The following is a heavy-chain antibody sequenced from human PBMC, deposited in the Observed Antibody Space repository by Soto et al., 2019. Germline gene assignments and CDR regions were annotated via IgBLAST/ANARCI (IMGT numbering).Heavy chain of an antibody. CDR3: AATPEGYSSFDY. V-gene: IGHV4-39*01. CDR2: IYYSGST. Sequence: SETLSLTCTVSGGSISSSSYYWGWIRQPPGKGLEWIGSIYYSGSTYSNPSLKSRVTISVDTSKNQFSLKLSSVTAADTAVYYCAATPEGYSSFDYWGQGTLVTVSS. D-gene: IGHD5-12*01. J-gene: IGHJ4*02. CDR1: GGSISSSSYY.